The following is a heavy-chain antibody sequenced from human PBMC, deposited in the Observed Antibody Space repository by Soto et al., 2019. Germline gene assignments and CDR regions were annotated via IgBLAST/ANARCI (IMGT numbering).Heavy chain of an antibody. CDR2: IYYSGST. CDR1: GGSVSSGAYC. V-gene: IGHV4-31*03. D-gene: IGHD5-12*01. J-gene: IGHJ3*02. CDR3: ARARLRAVYAFDI. Sequence: TLCLTSTVYGGSVSSGAYCGTWIRQRPGKGLEWIGYIYYSGSTYYSPSLKSRLSIPLDTSKNQFSLRLSSVTAADTAMYYCARARLRAVYAFDIWGQGTMVTGSS.